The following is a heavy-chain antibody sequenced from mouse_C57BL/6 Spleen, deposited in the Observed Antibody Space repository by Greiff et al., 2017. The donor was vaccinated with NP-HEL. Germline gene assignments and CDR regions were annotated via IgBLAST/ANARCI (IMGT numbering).Heavy chain of an antibody. V-gene: IGHV5-4*01. Sequence: EVQGVESGGGLVKPGGSLKLSCAASGFTLSSYAMSWVRQTPEKRLEWVATISDGGSYTYYPDNVKGRFTISRDNAKNNLYLQMSHLKSEDTAMYYCARGTVVAYYYAMDYWGQGTSVTVSS. J-gene: IGHJ4*01. CDR3: ARGTVVAYYYAMDY. D-gene: IGHD1-1*01. CDR1: GFTLSSYA. CDR2: ISDGGSYT.